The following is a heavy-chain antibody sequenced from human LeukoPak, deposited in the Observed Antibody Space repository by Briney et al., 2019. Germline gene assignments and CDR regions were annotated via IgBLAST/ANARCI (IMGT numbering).Heavy chain of an antibody. D-gene: IGHD2-15*01. CDR1: GFTFSSYS. CDR2: ISSSSSTI. J-gene: IGHJ3*02. CDR3: AKGVVAGRHALDI. Sequence: GGSLRLSCAASGFTFSSYSMNWVRQAPGKGLEWVSYISSSSSTIYYADSVKGRFTISRDNAKNSLFLQMNSLRAEDTAVYYCAKGVVAGRHALDIWGQGTMVTVSS. V-gene: IGHV3-48*04.